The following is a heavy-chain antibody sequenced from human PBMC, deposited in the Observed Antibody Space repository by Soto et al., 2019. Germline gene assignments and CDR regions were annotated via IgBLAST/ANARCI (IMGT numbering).Heavy chain of an antibody. D-gene: IGHD3-3*01. CDR2: IYYSGST. V-gene: IGHV4-59*01. CDR3: ARYYDFWSGPHQEGLDV. Sequence: PSETLSLTCTVSGGSISSYYWSWIRQPPGKGLEWIGYIYYSGSTNYNPSLKSRVTISVDTSKNQFSLKLSSVTAADTAVYYCARYYDFWSGPHQEGLDVWGKGTTVTVSS. J-gene: IGHJ6*04. CDR1: GGSISSYY.